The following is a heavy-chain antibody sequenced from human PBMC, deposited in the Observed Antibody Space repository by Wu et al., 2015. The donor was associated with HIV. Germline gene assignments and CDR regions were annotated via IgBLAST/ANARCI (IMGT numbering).Heavy chain of an antibody. J-gene: IGHJ4*02. V-gene: IGHV1-2*02. Sequence: QARLIQSTGEMKKPGASVKVSCKASGYTFTGYYIHWVRQAPGQGLEWMGEINPNSGGTNYAQKLQGRVTMTRDTSISTAYMELTRLRSDDTAVYYCARGGAAARNYYFDYWGQGTLVTVSS. CDR2: INPNSGGT. CDR3: ARGGAAARNYYFDY. CDR1: GYTFTGYY. D-gene: IGHD6-25*01.